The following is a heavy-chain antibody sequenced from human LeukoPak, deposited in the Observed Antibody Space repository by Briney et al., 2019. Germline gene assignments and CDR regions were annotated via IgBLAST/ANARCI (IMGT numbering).Heavy chain of an antibody. CDR2: ISGSGDNT. Sequence: PGGSLRLPCAASGFTFSSYAMHWVRQAPGKGLEWVSAISGSGDNTYYADSVKGRFTVSRDNSKDTLYLQMNSLRADDTAVYYCAKAFSGGKWTPDYWGQGTLVTVSS. CDR3: AKAFSGGKWTPDY. J-gene: IGHJ4*02. CDR1: GFTFSSYA. D-gene: IGHD3-3*02. V-gene: IGHV3-23*01.